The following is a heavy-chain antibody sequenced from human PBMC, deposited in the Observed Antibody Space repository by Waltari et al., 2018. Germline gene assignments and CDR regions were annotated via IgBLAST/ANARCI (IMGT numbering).Heavy chain of an antibody. CDR1: GFTFSDYS. CDR2: ISSGSSII. CDR3: TRDTVFDT. V-gene: IGHV3-48*04. J-gene: IGHJ5*02. Sequence: EVQLVESGGGLVQPGGSLRLSCISSGFTFSDYSMNWVRRDPGKGLEWVSYISSGSSIIYYADSEKGRFTVSRDNAKNSLYLQMISLRAEDTAVYYCTRDTVFDTWGQGTLVTVSS.